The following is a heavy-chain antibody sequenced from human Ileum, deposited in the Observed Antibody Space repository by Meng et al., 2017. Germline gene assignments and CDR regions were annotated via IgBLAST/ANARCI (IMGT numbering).Heavy chain of an antibody. J-gene: IGHJ4*02. CDR1: GFTFSSYS. Sequence: GGSLRLSCAASGFTFSSYSMNWVRQAPGKGLEWVSSISSSSSYIYYADSVKGRFTISRDNAKNSLCLQMNSLRAEDTAVYYCAREGIIQLEYWGQGTLVTVSS. V-gene: IGHV3-21*01. D-gene: IGHD5-18*01. CDR2: ISSSSSYI. CDR3: AREGIIQLEY.